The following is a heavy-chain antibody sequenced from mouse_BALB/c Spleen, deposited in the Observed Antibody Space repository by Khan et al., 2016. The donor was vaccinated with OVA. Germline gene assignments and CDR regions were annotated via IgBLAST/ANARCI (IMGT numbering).Heavy chain of an antibody. CDR1: GFNIKDTY. CDR2: IDPANGNT. Sequence: VQLQQSGAELVKPGASVKLSYTASGFNIKDTYIHWVKQRPDQGLEWIGRIDPANGNTECDPKFQGKATLTADTSSNTAYLQLSSLTPEDTAVYYCARDYWDVFAYWGQGTLVTVSA. J-gene: IGHJ3*01. V-gene: IGHV14-3*02. D-gene: IGHD4-1*01. CDR3: ARDYWDVFAY.